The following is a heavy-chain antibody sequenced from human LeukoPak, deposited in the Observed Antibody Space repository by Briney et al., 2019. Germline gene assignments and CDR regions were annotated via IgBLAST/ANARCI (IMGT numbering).Heavy chain of an antibody. CDR3: ARCDFWSGYFSSNYYMDV. CDR2: IYSSGDT. V-gene: IGHV4-31*03. CDR1: GGSITSGTYY. Sequence: SETLSLTCTVSGGSITSGTYYWTWIRHHPGKGLEWIGYIYSSGDTQYNPSLRSRVTMSVDTSKNQFSLKLSSVTAADTAVYYCARCDFWSGYFSSNYYMDVWGKGTTVTVSS. D-gene: IGHD3-3*01. J-gene: IGHJ6*03.